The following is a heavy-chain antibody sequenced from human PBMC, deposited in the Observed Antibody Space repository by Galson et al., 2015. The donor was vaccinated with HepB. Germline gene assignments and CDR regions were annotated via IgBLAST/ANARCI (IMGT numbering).Heavy chain of an antibody. CDR1: GYTFTSYY. Sequence: SVKVSCKASGYTFTSYYMHWVRQAPGQGLEWMGIINPSGGSTSYAQKFQGRVTMTRDTSTSTVYMELSSLRSDDTAVYYCASIVQHDYDGNHPFDYWAREPWSPSPQ. V-gene: IGHV1-46*03. CDR3: ASIVQHDYDGNHPFDY. J-gene: IGHJ4*02. D-gene: IGHD4-23*01. CDR2: INPSGGST.